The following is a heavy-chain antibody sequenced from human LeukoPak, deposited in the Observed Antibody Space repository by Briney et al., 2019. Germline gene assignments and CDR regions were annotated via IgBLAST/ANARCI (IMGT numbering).Heavy chain of an antibody. J-gene: IGHJ4*02. D-gene: IGHD5-18*01. Sequence: SGRSLRLSCAASGFTFNNYAMHWFRQAPGKGLEWVAIISYDGRYEYYADSVKGRFAISRDNSKNTLYLQMNSLRAEDTAVYYCAKAARGYSYGPSLFNFDYWGQGTLVTVSS. CDR1: GFTFNNYA. CDR2: ISYDGRYE. CDR3: AKAARGYSYGPSLFNFDY. V-gene: IGHV3-30*09.